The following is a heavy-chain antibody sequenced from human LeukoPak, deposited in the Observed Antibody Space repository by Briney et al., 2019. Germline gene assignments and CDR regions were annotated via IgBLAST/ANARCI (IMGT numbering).Heavy chain of an antibody. D-gene: IGHD3-22*01. Sequence: SQTLSLTCTVSGGSISSADYYWSWIRQPPGKGLEWIGYIYYSGNTYYNPSLKSRVTISVDRSKNQFSLKQSSVTAADTAVYYCARATITMAVGVPADAFDIWGQGTTVTVSS. CDR2: IYYSGNT. V-gene: IGHV4-30-4*08. CDR3: ARATITMAVGVPADAFDI. J-gene: IGHJ3*02. CDR1: GGSISSADYY.